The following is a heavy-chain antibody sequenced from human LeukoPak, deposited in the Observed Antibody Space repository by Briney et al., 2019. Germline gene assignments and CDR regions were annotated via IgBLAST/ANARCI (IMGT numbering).Heavy chain of an antibody. CDR1: GGTFSSYA. CDR2: IIPIFGTA. CDR3: ARDSVVGVATWDY. D-gene: IGHD2-15*01. V-gene: IGHV1-69*13. Sequence: SVKVSCKASGGTFSSYAISWVRQAPGQGLEWMGGIIPIFGTANYAQKFQGRVTITADESTSTAYMELSSLRSEDTAVYYCARDSVVGVATWDYWGQGTLVTVSS. J-gene: IGHJ4*02.